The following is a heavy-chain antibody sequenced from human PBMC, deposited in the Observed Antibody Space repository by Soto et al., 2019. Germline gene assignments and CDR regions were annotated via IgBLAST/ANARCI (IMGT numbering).Heavy chain of an antibody. D-gene: IGHD3-16*01. V-gene: IGHV3-48*02. J-gene: IGHJ3*02. CDR1: GFTFSSYS. CDR3: ARELITFGGGAFEI. CDR2: ISSSSTI. Sequence: PGGSLRLSCAASGFTFSSYSMNWVRQAPGKGLEWVSYISSSSTIYYADSVKGRFTISRDNAKNSLYLQMNSLRDEDTAVYYCARELITFGGGAFEIWGQGTMVTVSS.